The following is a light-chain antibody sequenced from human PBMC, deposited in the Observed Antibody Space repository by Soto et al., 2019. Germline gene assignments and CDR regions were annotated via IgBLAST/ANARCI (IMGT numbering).Light chain of an antibody. CDR3: AAWDDSVNGPV. CDR1: GSNIGRNI. J-gene: IGLJ3*02. V-gene: IGLV1-44*01. CDR2: GNN. Sequence: QSVLTQPPSAYGTPGQRVTISCSGSGSNIGRNIVNWYQQVPGTAPRLLIYGNNQRPSGVPDRFPGSKSGTSASLAISGLQSEDEADYYCAAWDDSVNGPVFGGGTQLTVL.